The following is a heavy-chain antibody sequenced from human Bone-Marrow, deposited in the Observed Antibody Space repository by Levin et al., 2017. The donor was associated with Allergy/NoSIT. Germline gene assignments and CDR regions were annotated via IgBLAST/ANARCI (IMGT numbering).Heavy chain of an antibody. J-gene: IGHJ3*02. V-gene: IGHV5-51*01. CDR2: IYAGDSDT. CDR3: ARQQEQVDGFDI. CDR1: GYSFTSYW. D-gene: IGHD1/OR15-1a*01. Sequence: GESLRISCKDSGYSFTSYWFAWVRQMPGKGLEWMGIIYAGDSDTKYSPSFQGQVTISADRSVNIAYLQWSSLKASDTAMYYCARQQEQVDGFDIWGQGTMVTVSS.